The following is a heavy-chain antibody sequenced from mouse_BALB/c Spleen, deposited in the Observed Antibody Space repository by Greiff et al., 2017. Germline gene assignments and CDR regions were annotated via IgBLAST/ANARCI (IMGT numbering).Heavy chain of an antibody. J-gene: IGHJ2*01. V-gene: IGHV5-17*02. CDR2: ISSGSSTI. Sequence: EVQRVESGGGLVQPGGSRKLSCAASGFTFSSFGMHWVRQAPEKGLEWVAYISSGSSTIYYADTVKGRFTISRDNPKNTLFLQMTSLRSEDTAMYYCAGGNYFDYWGQGTTLTVSS. D-gene: IGHD1-1*02. CDR1: GFTFSSFG. CDR3: AGGNYFDY.